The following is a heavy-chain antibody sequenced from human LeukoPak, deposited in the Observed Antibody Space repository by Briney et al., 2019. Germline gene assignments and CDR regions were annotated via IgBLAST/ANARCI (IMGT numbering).Heavy chain of an antibody. J-gene: IGHJ2*01. CDR2: IYYSGST. V-gene: IGHV4-61*08. Sequence: SETLSLTCAVSGGSISSGGYSWSWIRQPPGKGLEWIGYIYYSGSTYYNPSLKSRVTISVDTSKNQFSLKLSSVTAADTAVYYCARGRSDYYGSGSPDWYFDLWGRGTLVTVSS. D-gene: IGHD3-10*01. CDR3: ARGRSDYYGSGSPDWYFDL. CDR1: GGSISSGGYS.